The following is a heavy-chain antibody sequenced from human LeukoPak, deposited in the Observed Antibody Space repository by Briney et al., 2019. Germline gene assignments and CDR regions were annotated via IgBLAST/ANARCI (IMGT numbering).Heavy chain of an antibody. CDR3: ATDYYYGSGTFDY. CDR1: GFTFNTYE. CDR2: ISTSGSVI. D-gene: IGHD3-10*01. V-gene: IGHV3-48*03. Sequence: TGGSLRLSCAASGFTFNTYEMNWVRQAPGKGLEWVSNISTSGSVIHYADSVKGRFTVSRDNAKNSLYLQMNSLRAEDTAVYYCATDYYYGSGTFDYWGQGTLVTVSS. J-gene: IGHJ4*02.